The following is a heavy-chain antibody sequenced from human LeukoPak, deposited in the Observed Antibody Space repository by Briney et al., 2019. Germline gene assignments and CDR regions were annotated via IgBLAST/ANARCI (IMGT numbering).Heavy chain of an antibody. V-gene: IGHV4-39*07. J-gene: IGHJ4*02. CDR1: GGSISSSNYY. Sequence: PSETLSLTCTVSGGSISSSNYYWGWIRQPPGKGLEWIGSIYYSGSTYYNPSLKSRVTISVDTSKNQFSLKLSSVTAADTAVYYCARDQGDYGDYLTPNSTTDYWGQGTLVTVSS. CDR2: IYYSGST. D-gene: IGHD4-17*01. CDR3: ARDQGDYGDYLTPNSTTDY.